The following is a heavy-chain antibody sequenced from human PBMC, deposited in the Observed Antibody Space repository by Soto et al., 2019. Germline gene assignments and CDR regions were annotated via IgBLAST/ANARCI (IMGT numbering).Heavy chain of an antibody. V-gene: IGHV4-4*02. CDR1: SGTISSSNW. CDR3: ARHSPQSYGVLNWFDP. D-gene: IGHD4-17*01. CDR2: IYHSGST. J-gene: IGHJ5*02. Sequence: SETLSLTCDVSSGTISSSNWWSWVRPPPGKGLEWIGEIYHSGSTNYNPSLKSRVTISVDKSKNRFSLKLSSVTAADTAVYYCARHSPQSYGVLNWFDPRGQGTLVTVSS.